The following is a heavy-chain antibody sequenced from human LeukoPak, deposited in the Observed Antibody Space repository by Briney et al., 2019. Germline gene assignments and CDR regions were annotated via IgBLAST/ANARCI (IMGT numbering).Heavy chain of an antibody. CDR2: ISSSSSYI. CDR1: GFTFSSYS. J-gene: IGHJ4*02. CDR3: ASIPSRRQLVDY. Sequence: KTGGSLRLSCAASGFTFSSYSMNWVRQAPGKGLEWVSSISSSSSYIYYADSVKGRFTISRDNAKNSLYLQMNSLRAEDTAVYYCASIPSRRQLVDYWGQGTLVTVSS. D-gene: IGHD6-13*01. V-gene: IGHV3-21*01.